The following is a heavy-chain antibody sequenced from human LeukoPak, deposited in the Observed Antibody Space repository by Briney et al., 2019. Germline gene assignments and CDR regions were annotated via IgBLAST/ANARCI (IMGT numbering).Heavy chain of an antibody. Sequence: SETLSLTCGVYGGSFSGYYWSWIRQPPGKGLEWIGEINHSGSTNYNPSLKSRVTISVDTSKNQFSLKLSSVTAADTAVYYCAGGYCSSTSCYFNWFDPWGQGTLVTVSS. J-gene: IGHJ5*02. CDR3: AGGYCSSTSCYFNWFDP. D-gene: IGHD2-2*01. CDR1: GGSFSGYY. CDR2: INHSGST. V-gene: IGHV4-34*01.